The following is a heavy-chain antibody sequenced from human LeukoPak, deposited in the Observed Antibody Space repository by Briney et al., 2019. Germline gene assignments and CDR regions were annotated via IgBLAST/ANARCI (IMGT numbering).Heavy chain of an antibody. J-gene: IGHJ4*02. D-gene: IGHD5/OR15-5a*01. CDR3: ARDRSTTHFDY. Sequence: GGSLRLSCAASGFTFSRYTLNWVRQAPGKGLEWVSYISSGSSTIYYADSVKGRFTISRDNAKNSLYLQMDSLRAEDTAVYYCARDRSTTHFDYWGQGTLVTVSS. CDR2: ISSGSSTI. CDR1: GFTFSRYT. V-gene: IGHV3-48*01.